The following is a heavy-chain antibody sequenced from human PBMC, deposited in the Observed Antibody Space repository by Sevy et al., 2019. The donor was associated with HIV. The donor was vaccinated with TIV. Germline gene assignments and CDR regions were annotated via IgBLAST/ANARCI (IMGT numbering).Heavy chain of an antibody. Sequence: GGSLRLSCAASGITFSNTWMSWVRQAPGKGLEWVSTISGSGGYTYYAESVKGRFTISRDNSNKILYLQMNSLRAEDTAVYYCEAITTAGRDYWGQGTLVTVSS. CDR3: EAITTAGRDY. CDR2: ISGSGGYT. V-gene: IGHV3-23*01. D-gene: IGHD6-13*01. CDR1: GITFSNTW. J-gene: IGHJ4*02.